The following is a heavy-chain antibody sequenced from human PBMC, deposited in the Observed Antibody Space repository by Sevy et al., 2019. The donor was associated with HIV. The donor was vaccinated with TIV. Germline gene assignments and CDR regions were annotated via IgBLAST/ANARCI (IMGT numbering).Heavy chain of an antibody. D-gene: IGHD1-26*01. CDR1: GGSITSLY. V-gene: IGHV4-59*08. J-gene: IGHJ4*02. Sequence: SESLSLNCTVSGGSITSLYWNWIRQPPGKGLECIANIYYNGHINYNPSLKSRVTLSLDTSKNQFSLRLSYVTAADTAMYYCAGENAWGRGYSWGQGNLVTVSS. CDR3: AGENAWGRGYS. CDR2: IYYNGHI.